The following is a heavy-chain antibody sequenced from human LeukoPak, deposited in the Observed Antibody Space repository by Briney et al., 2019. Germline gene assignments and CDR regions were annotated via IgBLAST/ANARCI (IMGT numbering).Heavy chain of an antibody. Sequence: PSETLSLTCSVSGGSMRHSYWTWIRQTPEKGLKWIGYVYDNGNSNSRSSLRSRVSMSVDTSKNEFSLKLSSVTAADTAVYFCARGSRYKPDFFDDWGLGTPVTVSS. CDR3: ARGSRYKPDFFDD. CDR2: VYDNGNS. V-gene: IGHV4-59*01. D-gene: IGHD3-3*01. CDR1: GGSMRHSY. J-gene: IGHJ4*02.